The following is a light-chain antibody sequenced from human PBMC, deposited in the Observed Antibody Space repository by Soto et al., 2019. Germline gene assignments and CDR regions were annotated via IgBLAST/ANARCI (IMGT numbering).Light chain of an antibody. J-gene: IGKJ4*01. V-gene: IGKV3-11*01. CDR3: QQRSKWRVT. Sequence: EMVLTQSPATLSLSPGERATLSCTASQSVNIYLACYQQKPGQAPSLLSYDASNRATGIPARFSGSGSRTDFTLTISSLEPEDIAVYYCQQRSKWRVTFGGGTKVEIK. CDR1: QSVNIY. CDR2: DAS.